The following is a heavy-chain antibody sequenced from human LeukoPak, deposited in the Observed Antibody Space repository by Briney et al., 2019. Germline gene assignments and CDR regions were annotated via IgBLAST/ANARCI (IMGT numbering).Heavy chain of an antibody. Sequence: SETLSLTCAVYGGSFSGYYWSWIRQPPGKGLEWIGEINHSGSTNYNPSLKSRVTISVDTSKNQFSLKLSSVTAADTAVYYCARHGEYYYDSSGYPYYFDYWGQGTLVTVSS. J-gene: IGHJ4*02. D-gene: IGHD3-22*01. CDR2: INHSGST. V-gene: IGHV4-34*01. CDR3: ARHGEYYYDSSGYPYYFDY. CDR1: GGSFSGYY.